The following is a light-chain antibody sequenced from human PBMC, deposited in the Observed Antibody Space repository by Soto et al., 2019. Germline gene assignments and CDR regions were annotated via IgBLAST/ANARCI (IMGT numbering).Light chain of an antibody. CDR3: QKCNTYSLN. CDR2: KAS. Sequence: RQSIRSWLAWYQQNPGKATKLLIYKASTLETGVTSSFSGTGSGTEFTLTISSLQPDDFATYYCQKCNTYSLNFGGGTKVDIK. J-gene: IGKJ4*01. V-gene: IGKV1-5*03. CDR1: QSIRSW.